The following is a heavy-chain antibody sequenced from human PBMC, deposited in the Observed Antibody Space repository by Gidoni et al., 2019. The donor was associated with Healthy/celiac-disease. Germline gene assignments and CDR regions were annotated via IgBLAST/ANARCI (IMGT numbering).Heavy chain of an antibody. CDR2: INPNSGGT. J-gene: IGHJ3*02. V-gene: IGHV1-2*02. CDR1: GYTFTGYY. D-gene: IGHD2-2*02. CDR3: ARDGPYCSSTSCYIGNDAFDI. Sequence: QVQLVQSGAEVKKPGASVKVSCKASGYTFTGYYMHWVRQAPGQGLEWMGWINPNSGGTNYAQKFQGRVTMTRDTSISTAYMELSRLRSDDTAVYYCARDGPYCSSTSCYIGNDAFDIWGQGTMVTVSS.